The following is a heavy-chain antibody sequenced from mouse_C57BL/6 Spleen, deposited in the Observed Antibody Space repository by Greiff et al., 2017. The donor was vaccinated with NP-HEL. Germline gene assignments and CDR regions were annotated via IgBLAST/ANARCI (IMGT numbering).Heavy chain of an antibody. V-gene: IGHV1-82*01. J-gene: IGHJ2*01. CDR2: IYPGDGDT. D-gene: IGHD2-4*01. Sequence: QVQLQQSGPELVKPGASVKISCKASGYAFSSSWMNWVKQRPGKGLEWIGRIYPGDGDTNYNGKFKGKATLTADKSSSTAYMQLSSLTSEDSAVYFYARDDYDLYFDYWGQGTTLTVSS. CDR3: ARDDYDLYFDY. CDR1: GYAFSSSW.